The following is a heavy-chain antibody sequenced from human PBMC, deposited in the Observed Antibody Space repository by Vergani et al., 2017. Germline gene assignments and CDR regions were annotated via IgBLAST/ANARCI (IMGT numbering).Heavy chain of an antibody. J-gene: IGHJ6*02. CDR1: GFKFSDHY. Sequence: LEESGGGSVKPGGSLRLSCAASGFKFSDHYMSWIRQAPGKGLEWVSHISPGASTVSYTDSVTGRFTVSRDNDNNSLTLDRTTLRVEGTAVYYCAKNPGISTTRHYYAMDVWGQGTTVTVSS. CDR3: AKNPGISTTRHYYAMDV. D-gene: IGHD1-1*01. CDR2: ISPGASTV. V-gene: IGHV3-11*04.